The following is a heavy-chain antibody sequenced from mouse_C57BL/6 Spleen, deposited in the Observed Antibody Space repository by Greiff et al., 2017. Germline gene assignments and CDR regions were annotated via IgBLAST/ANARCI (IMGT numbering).Heavy chain of an antibody. CDR3: AREGYYAMDY. Sequence: EVQRVESGGGLVKPGGSLKLSCAASGFTFSDYGMHWVRQAPEKGLEWVAYISSGSSTIYYADTVQGRFTISRDNAKNTLFLQMTSLRSEDTAVYYCAREGYYAMDYWGQGTSVTVSS. CDR1: GFTFSDYG. J-gene: IGHJ4*01. CDR2: ISSGSSTI. V-gene: IGHV5-17*01.